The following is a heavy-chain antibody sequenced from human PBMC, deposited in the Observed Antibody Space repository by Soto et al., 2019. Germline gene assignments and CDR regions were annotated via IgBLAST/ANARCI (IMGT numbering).Heavy chain of an antibody. CDR3: TRLVDTGVVTLAFDY. CDR1: GGTFSSYT. V-gene: IGHV1-69*02. Sequence: SVKVSCKASGGTFSSYTISWVRQAPGQGLEWMGRIIPILGIANYAQKFQGRVTITADKSTSTAYLQMNGLEVEDTAVYFCTRLVDTGVVTLAFDYWGQGALVTVSS. J-gene: IGHJ4*02. CDR2: IIPILGIA. D-gene: IGHD5-18*01.